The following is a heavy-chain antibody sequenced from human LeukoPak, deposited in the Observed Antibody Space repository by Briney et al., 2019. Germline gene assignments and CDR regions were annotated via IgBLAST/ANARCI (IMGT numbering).Heavy chain of an antibody. CDR2: INPNSGYT. J-gene: IGHJ4*02. CDR1: GYTFTGYY. V-gene: IGHV1-2*02. Sequence: GASVKVSCKASGYTFTGYYRHWVRQAPGQGLEWMGYINPNSGYTNYAQKFQDRVTVTRDTSISTAYMELSRLRSDDTAVYYCAREEANTRIHFDYWGQGTLVTVSS. D-gene: IGHD3-22*01. CDR3: AREEANTRIHFDY.